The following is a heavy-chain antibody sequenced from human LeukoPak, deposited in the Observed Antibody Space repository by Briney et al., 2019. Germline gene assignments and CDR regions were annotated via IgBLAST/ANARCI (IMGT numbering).Heavy chain of an antibody. Sequence: PAASVKVSCKASGYTFTGYYMHWVRQAPGQELEWMGWINPNSGGTNYAQKFQGRVTMTRDTSISTAYMELSRLGSDDTAVYYCARERTAIPFDYWGQGTLVTVSS. CDR3: ARERTAIPFDY. CDR1: GYTFTGYY. V-gene: IGHV1-2*02. J-gene: IGHJ4*02. D-gene: IGHD2-21*02. CDR2: INPNSGGT.